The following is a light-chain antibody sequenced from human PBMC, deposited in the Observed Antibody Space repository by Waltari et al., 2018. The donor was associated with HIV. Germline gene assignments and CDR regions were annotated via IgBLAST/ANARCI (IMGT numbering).Light chain of an antibody. CDR3: QQYFITPYT. Sequence: DIVMTQSPDSLAVSLGERATINCKSSQSVLYSSKNKNYLAWYQQKPGQPPNLLIYWASTRKSGVPDRFSGSGSGTDFILTISSLQAEDVAVYYCQQYFITPYTFGQGTKLEIK. CDR1: QSVLYSSKNKNY. CDR2: WAS. V-gene: IGKV4-1*01. J-gene: IGKJ2*01.